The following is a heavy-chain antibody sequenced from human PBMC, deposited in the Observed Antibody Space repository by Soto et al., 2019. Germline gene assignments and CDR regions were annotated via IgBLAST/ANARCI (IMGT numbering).Heavy chain of an antibody. J-gene: IGHJ6*02. Sequence: SQTLSLTCAISGDSVSSNSAAWNWIRQSPSRGLEWLGRTYYRSKWYNDYAVSVKSRITINPDTSKNQFSLQLNSVTPEDTAVYYCARDLSYDFWSGSRIYYYYGMDVWGQGTTVTVSS. D-gene: IGHD3-3*01. CDR1: GDSVSSNSAA. V-gene: IGHV6-1*01. CDR3: ARDLSYDFWSGSRIYYYYGMDV. CDR2: TYYRSKWYN.